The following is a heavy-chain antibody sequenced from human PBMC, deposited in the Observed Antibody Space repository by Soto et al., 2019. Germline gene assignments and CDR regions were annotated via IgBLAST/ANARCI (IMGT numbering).Heavy chain of an antibody. J-gene: IGHJ6*02. CDR3: ARDRLAHQYYDFWSGYAPYYYGMDV. Sequence: GSLRLSCAASGFTFSSYSMNWVRQAPGKGLEWVSYISSSSSTIYYADSVKGRFTISRDNAKNSLYLQMNSLRDEDTAVYYCARDRLAHQYYDFWSGYAPYYYGMDVWGQGTTVTVSS. D-gene: IGHD3-3*01. V-gene: IGHV3-48*02. CDR1: GFTFSSYS. CDR2: ISSSSSTI.